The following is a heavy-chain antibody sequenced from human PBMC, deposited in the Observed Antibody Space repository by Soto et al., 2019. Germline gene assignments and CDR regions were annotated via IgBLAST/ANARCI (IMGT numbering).Heavy chain of an antibody. V-gene: IGHV4-31*03. Sequence: TSETLSLTCTVSGGSISSGGYYWSWIRQHPGKGLEWIGYIYYSGSTYYNPSLKSRVTISVDTSKNQFSLKLSSVTAADTAVYYCARNQYYDSTSLWFDPWGQGPLVTVSS. CDR1: GGSISSGGYY. D-gene: IGHD3-22*01. CDR3: ARNQYYDSTSLWFDP. CDR2: IYYSGST. J-gene: IGHJ5*02.